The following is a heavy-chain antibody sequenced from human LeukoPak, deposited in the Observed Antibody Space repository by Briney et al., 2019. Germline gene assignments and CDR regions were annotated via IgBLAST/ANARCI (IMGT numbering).Heavy chain of an antibody. V-gene: IGHV1-2*02. CDR2: INPESGDT. J-gene: IGHJ4*02. CDR3: ASRPGISAGPFDY. CDR1: GYTFTAYY. Sequence: ASVKVSCKASGYTFTAYYMDWVRQAPGQGLEWMGWINPESGDTNYAQKFQGRVTMTRDTSISTAYMELSGLTSDDTAVYYCASRPGISAGPFDYWGQGTVVTVSS. D-gene: IGHD6-25*01.